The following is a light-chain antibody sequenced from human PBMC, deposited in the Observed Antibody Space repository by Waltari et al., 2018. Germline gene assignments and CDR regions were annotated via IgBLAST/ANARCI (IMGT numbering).Light chain of an antibody. CDR1: QSVSRY. CDR2: GAS. CDR3: QHYVRLPVS. Sequence: EMVLTPSPGTLSLSPGERATLSCRASQSVSRYLAWYQQKPGQAPRLLLYGASSRATGVPDRFSVSASGTDFSLTISRLEPEDFAVYYCQHYVRLPVSFGQGTKVEIK. V-gene: IGKV3-20*01. J-gene: IGKJ1*01.